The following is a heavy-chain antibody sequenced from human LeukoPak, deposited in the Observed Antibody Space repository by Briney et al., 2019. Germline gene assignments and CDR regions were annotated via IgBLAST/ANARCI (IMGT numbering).Heavy chain of an antibody. CDR3: AKGAGTFGYGMDV. CDR2: ISYDGSNK. Sequence: PGGSLRLSCAASGFTFSSYGMHWVRQAPGKGLEWVAVISYDGSNKYYADSVKGRFTISRDNSKNTLYLQMNSLRAEDTAVYYRAKGAGTFGYGMDVWGQGTTVTVSS. V-gene: IGHV3-30*18. D-gene: IGHD1-1*01. CDR1: GFTFSSYG. J-gene: IGHJ6*02.